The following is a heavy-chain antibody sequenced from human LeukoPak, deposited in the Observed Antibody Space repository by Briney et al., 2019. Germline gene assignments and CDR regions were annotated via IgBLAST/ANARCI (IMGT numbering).Heavy chain of an antibody. V-gene: IGHV4-59*08. CDR3: ARHLDYYYGMGV. CDR2: IYYSGST. J-gene: IGHJ6*02. CDR1: GGSISSYY. Sequence: SETLSLTCTVSGGSISSYYWSWIRQPPGKGLEWIGYIYYSGSTNYNPSLKSRVTISVDTSKNQFSLKLSSVTAADTAVYYCARHLDYYYGMGVWGRGTTVTVSS.